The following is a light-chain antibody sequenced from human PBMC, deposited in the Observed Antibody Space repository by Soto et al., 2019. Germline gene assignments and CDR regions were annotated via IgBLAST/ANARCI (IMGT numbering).Light chain of an antibody. CDR2: STN. Sequence: QTVVTQEPSFSVSPGGTVTLNCGLSSGSVSTSYYTSWYQQTPGQAPRTLIYSTNTRSSGVPDRFSGSILGNKAALTITGAQADDESDYYCVLYMGSGIWVFGGGTKLTVL. J-gene: IGLJ2*01. V-gene: IGLV8-61*01. CDR1: SGSVSTSYY. CDR3: VLYMGSGIWV.